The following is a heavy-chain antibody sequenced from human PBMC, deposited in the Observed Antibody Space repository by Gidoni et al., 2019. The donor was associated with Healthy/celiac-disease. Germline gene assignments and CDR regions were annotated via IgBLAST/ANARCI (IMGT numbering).Heavy chain of an antibody. D-gene: IGHD4-17*01. CDR2: ISWNSGSI. V-gene: IGHV3-9*01. J-gene: IGHJ2*01. CDR3: AKSLWGYGETHWYFDL. CDR1: GFPFAHYA. Sequence: EVQLVESGGGLVQPGRSLRLSCAASGFPFAHYAMHWVRHAPGKGLEWVSGISWNSGSIGYADSVKGRFTISRDNAKNSLYLQMNSLRAEDTALYHCAKSLWGYGETHWYFDLWGRGTLVTVSS.